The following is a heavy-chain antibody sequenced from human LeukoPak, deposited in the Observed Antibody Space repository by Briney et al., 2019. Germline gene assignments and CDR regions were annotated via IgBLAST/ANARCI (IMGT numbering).Heavy chain of an antibody. CDR3: AGDPLAVAVEWYFDL. D-gene: IGHD6-19*01. Sequence: GGSLRLSCAASGFKFDDHAMHWVRQAPGQGLEWVARISWNGGHIVYTDSVKGRFTISRDNAENYLYLHMDGLRRADTAFYFCAGDPLAVAVEWYFDLWGRGSLVTVSS. CDR1: GFKFDDHA. CDR2: ISWNGGHI. J-gene: IGHJ2*01. V-gene: IGHV3-9*01.